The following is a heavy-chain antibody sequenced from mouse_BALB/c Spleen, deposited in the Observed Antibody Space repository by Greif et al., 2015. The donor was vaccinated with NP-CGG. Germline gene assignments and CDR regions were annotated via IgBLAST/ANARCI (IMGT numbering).Heavy chain of an antibody. CDR1: GYTFTSYW. V-gene: IGHV1-7*01. Sequence: VQLQQSGAELAKPGASVKMSCKASGYTFTSYWMHWVKQRPGQGLEWIGYINPSTGYTEYNQKFKDKATLTADKSSSTAYMQLSSLTSEDSAAYYCARYYYAMDYWGQGTSVTVSS. CDR2: INPSTGYT. J-gene: IGHJ4*01. CDR3: ARYYYAMDY.